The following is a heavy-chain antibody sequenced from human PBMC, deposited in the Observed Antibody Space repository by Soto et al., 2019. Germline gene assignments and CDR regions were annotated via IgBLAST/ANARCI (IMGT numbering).Heavy chain of an antibody. D-gene: IGHD3-10*01. CDR1: GFTFSKYG. V-gene: IGHV3-30*18. J-gene: IGHJ6*02. CDR3: AKDRAWKSGRYYYGMDV. Sequence: QVQLVESGGGDVQPGRSLRLSCAASGFTFSKYGMHWVRQVPGKGLEWVAAISYDGSSQHFADSVKGRCTISRDNSGNTLYLHMNSLTTEDTALYYGAKDRAWKSGRYYYGMDVWGQGTTVTVSS. CDR2: ISYDGSSQ.